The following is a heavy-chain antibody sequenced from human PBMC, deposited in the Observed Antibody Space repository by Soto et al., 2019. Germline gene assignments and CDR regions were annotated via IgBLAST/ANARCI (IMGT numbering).Heavy chain of an antibody. D-gene: IGHD1-26*01. CDR3: ARLPYSGGYVEY. V-gene: IGHV4-34*01. CDR1: GGSFSGYY. CDR2: INRSGST. Sequence: RSLTCAVYGGSFSGYYWSWIRQPPEKGLEWIGEINRSGSTKYNPSLKSRVTIAVDSSKNQFFLQLNSVTAADTAVYYCARLPYSGGYVEYWSQGTLVTVSA. J-gene: IGHJ4*02.